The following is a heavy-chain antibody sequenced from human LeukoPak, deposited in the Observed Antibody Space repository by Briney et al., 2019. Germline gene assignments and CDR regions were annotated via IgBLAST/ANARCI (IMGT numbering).Heavy chain of an antibody. CDR3: ARSPLRPLSPQFDY. CDR2: ISYDGSNK. Sequence: GGSLRLSCAASGFTFSSYAMHWVRQAPGKGLEWVAVISYDGSNKYYADSVKGRFTISRDNSKNTLYLQMNSLRAEDTAVYYRARSPLRPLSPQFDYWGQGTLVTVSS. D-gene: IGHD4-17*01. V-gene: IGHV3-30-3*01. CDR1: GFTFSSYA. J-gene: IGHJ4*02.